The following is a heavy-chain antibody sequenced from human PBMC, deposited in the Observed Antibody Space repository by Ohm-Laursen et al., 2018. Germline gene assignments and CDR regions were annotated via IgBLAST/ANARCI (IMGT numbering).Heavy chain of an antibody. CDR3: AHDDYSNYGLGY. Sequence: TQTLTLTCTFSGFSLSTSGVGVGWIRQPPGKALEWLALIYWNDDKRYSPSLKSRLTISKDTSKNQVVLTMTNMDPVDTATYYCAHDDYSNYGLGYWGQGTLVTVSS. CDR2: IYWNDDK. CDR1: GFSLSTSGVG. D-gene: IGHD4-11*01. J-gene: IGHJ4*02. V-gene: IGHV2-5*01.